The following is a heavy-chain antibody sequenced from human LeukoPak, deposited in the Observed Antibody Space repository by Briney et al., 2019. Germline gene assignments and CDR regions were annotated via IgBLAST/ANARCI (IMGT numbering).Heavy chain of an antibody. V-gene: IGHV4-34*01. CDR2: INHSGST. CDR3: ERGPPRFIDY. Sequence: PSETLSLTCAVYGGSFSGYYWSWIRQPPGKGLEWIGEINHSGSTNYNPSLKSRFTISVDTSKNQFSLKLSSVTAADTAVYYCERGPPRFIDYWGQGTLVTVSS. CDR1: GGSFSGYY. J-gene: IGHJ4*02.